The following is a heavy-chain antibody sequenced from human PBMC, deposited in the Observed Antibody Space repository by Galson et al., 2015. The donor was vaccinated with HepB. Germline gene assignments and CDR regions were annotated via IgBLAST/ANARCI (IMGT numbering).Heavy chain of an antibody. J-gene: IGHJ3*02. V-gene: IGHV6-1*01. CDR1: GDSVSSDSAA. D-gene: IGHD1-1*01. CDR3: ARDGDTGPRVGVFDT. Sequence: CAISGDSVSSDSAAWNWIRQSPSRGLEWLGRTYYRSNWYNDYAVSVKSRITINPDTSKNQFSLQLKSVTPEDTAVYYCARDGDTGPRVGVFDTWGQGTMVTVSS. CDR2: TYYRSNWYN.